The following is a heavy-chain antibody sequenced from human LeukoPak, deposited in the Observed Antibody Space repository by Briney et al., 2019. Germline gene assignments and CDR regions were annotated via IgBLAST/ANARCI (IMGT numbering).Heavy chain of an antibody. V-gene: IGHV3-23*01. CDR3: ARDSSMLRGPLVIYYFDF. CDR2: ISGSGGST. J-gene: IGHJ4*02. D-gene: IGHD3-10*01. CDR1: GFTFSSYA. Sequence: GGSLRLSCAASGFTFSSYAMSWVRQAPGKGLEWVSAISGSGGSTYYTDSVKGRFTISRDNSKNTLYLQMNSLRAEDTAVYYCARDSSMLRGPLVIYYFDFWGQGTLVTVSS.